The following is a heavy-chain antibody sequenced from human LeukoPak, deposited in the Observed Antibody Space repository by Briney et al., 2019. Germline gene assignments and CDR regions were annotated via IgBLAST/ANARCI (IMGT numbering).Heavy chain of an antibody. CDR3: TRDQNFYGSGRGFDP. CDR2: ITSSNSYI. D-gene: IGHD3-10*01. Sequence: GGSLRLSCAASGFTFSTYSMNWVRQAPGKGLEWVSSITSSNSYIHYADSVKGRFTISRDNAKNSLYLQMNSLRAEDTAIYYCTRDQNFYGSGRGFDPWGQGTLVTVSS. V-gene: IGHV3-21*01. CDR1: GFTFSTYS. J-gene: IGHJ5*02.